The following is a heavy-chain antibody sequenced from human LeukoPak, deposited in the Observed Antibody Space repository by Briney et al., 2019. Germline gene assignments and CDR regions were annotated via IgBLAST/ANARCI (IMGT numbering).Heavy chain of an antibody. CDR2: ISSSSSYI. CDR1: GFTFSSYS. V-gene: IGHV3-21*04. D-gene: IGHD4-23*01. Sequence: PGGSLRLSCAASGFTFSSYSMNWVRQAPGKGLEWVSSISSSSSYIYYADSVKGRFTISRDNAKNSLYLQMNSLRAEDTAVYYCARGGGKSYYFDYWGQGTLVTVSS. CDR3: ARGGGKSYYFDY. J-gene: IGHJ4*02.